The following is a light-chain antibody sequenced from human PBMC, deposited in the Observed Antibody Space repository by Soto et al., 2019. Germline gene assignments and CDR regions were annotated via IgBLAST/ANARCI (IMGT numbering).Light chain of an antibody. CDR1: EDIKTN. CDR3: QQYDSWPPEHT. Sequence: EIVMTQSPATLSVSPGERATLSCRASEDIKTNLAWYQKKPGQAPRLLIYGASTRVAGFPPRFSGSGYGTEFTLTITSLQSEDVAVYYCQQYDSWPPEHTFGQGNKLEIK. CDR2: GAS. J-gene: IGKJ2*01. V-gene: IGKV3-15*01.